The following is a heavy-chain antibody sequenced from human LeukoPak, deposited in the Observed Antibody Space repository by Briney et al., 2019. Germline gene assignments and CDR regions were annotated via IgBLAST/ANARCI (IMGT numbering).Heavy chain of an antibody. D-gene: IGHD2-2*01. J-gene: IGHJ4*02. CDR1: GFTFSSYG. CDR3: AKERGSTTHFDY. V-gene: IGHV3-30*18. CDR2: ISFDGHT. Sequence: PGGSLRLSCAASGFTFSSYGMHWVRQAPGKGLEWVTVISFDGHTNYADSVKGRFTISRDNSKNTLYLQMNGLRDEDTAVYCCAKERGSTTHFDYWGQGTLVTVSS.